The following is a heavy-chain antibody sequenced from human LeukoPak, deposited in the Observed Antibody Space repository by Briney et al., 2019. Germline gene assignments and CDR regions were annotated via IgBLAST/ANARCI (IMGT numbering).Heavy chain of an antibody. D-gene: IGHD6-13*01. CDR2: ISSSSSYI. J-gene: IGHJ5*02. V-gene: IGHV3-21*01. CDR1: GFTFSSYS. CDR3: ARELLIAAAPNWFDP. Sequence: GGSLRLSCAASGFTFSSYSMNWVRRAPGKGLEWVSSISSSSSYIYYADSVKGRFTISRDNAKNSLYLQMNSLRAEDTAVYYCARELLIAAAPNWFDPWGQGTLVTVSS.